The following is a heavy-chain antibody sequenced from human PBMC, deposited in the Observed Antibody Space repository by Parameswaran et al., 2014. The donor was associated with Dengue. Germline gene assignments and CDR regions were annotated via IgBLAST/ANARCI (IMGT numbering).Heavy chain of an antibody. V-gene: IGHV4-61*07. D-gene: IGHD5-18*01. CDR2: IYYTGST. J-gene: IGHJ3*02. CDR3: ARHGYRYGHDAFDI. Sequence: VRQAPGKGLEWIGYIYYTGSTNYNPSLKSRVTISVDKSKVQFALKLTSVTPADTAVYYCARHGYRYGHDAFDIWGQGTMVTVSS.